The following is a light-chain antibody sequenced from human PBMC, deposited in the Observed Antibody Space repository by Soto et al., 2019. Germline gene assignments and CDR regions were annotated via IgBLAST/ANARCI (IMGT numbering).Light chain of an antibody. CDR3: CSYTSNSTLV. J-gene: IGLJ1*01. CDR1: SSDIGGYNY. Sequence: QLVLTQPASVSGSPGQSITISCTGTSSDIGGYNYVSWYQQHPGKAPKFMIYDVSNRPSGVSNRFSGSKSGNTASLTISGLQAEDEADYYCCSYTSNSTLVFGTGTKLTVL. V-gene: IGLV2-14*03. CDR2: DVS.